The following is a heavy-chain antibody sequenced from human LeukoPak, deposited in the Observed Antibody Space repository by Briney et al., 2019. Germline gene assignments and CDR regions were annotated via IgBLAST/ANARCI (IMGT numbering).Heavy chain of an antibody. Sequence: GASVKVSCKASGGNFNNYAVNWVRQAPGQGLHWMGRIIPALDRANYAHNFQGRLTITADKSAKTAYMELSSLRSEDTGLYFCARRTDAVDDAFDIWGQGTMLTVSS. D-gene: IGHD3/OR15-3a*01. CDR1: GGNFNNYA. V-gene: IGHV1-69*04. J-gene: IGHJ3*02. CDR2: IIPALDRA. CDR3: ARRTDAVDDAFDI.